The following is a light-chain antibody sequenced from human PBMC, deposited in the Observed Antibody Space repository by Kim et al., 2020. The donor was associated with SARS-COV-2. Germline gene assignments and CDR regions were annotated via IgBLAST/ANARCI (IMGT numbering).Light chain of an antibody. V-gene: IGKV1-27*01. CDR3: QQCKGAPWT. Sequence: EAVGERVTITCRASQGISNYLAWYQQKPGKVPKLLIYAASALRSGVPSRFSGSGSGTDFTLTITSLQPEDVAVYYCQQCKGAPWTFGHGTKVDIK. CDR1: QGISNY. J-gene: IGKJ1*01. CDR2: AAS.